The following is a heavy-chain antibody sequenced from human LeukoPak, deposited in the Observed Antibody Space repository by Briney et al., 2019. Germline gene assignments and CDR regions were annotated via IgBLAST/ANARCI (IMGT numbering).Heavy chain of an antibody. J-gene: IGHJ4*02. D-gene: IGHD3-22*01. Sequence: GGSLRLSCAVSGITLSNYGMSWVRQAPGKGLEWVAGISDSGGRTNYADSVKGRFTISRDNPKNTLYLQMNSLRAEDTAVYFCAKRGVVIRVILVGFHKEAYYFDSWGQGALATVSS. CDR3: AKRGVVIRVILVGFHKEAYYFDS. CDR2: ISDSGGRT. V-gene: IGHV3-23*01. CDR1: GITLSNYG.